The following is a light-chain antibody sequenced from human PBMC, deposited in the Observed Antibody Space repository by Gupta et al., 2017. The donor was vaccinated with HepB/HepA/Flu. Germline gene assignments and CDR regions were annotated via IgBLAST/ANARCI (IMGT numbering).Light chain of an antibody. Sequence: DIVMTQSPDSLTVSLGERATINCKSSQRVLYSSNNKNYLAWYQQKPGQPPKLLIYWASTRESGVPDRFSGSGSGTDFTLTISSLQAEDVAVYYCQQYYGTPPYTFGQGTNLEIK. J-gene: IGKJ2*01. CDR3: QQYYGTPPYT. CDR2: WAS. V-gene: IGKV4-1*01. CDR1: QRVLYSSNNKNY.